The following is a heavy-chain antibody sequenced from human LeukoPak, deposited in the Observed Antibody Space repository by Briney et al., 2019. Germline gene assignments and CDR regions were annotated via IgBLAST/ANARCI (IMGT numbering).Heavy chain of an antibody. J-gene: IGHJ4*02. CDR1: GFTVSSNY. CDR2: IYSGGST. CDR3: ARDPIAVAGPGDY. Sequence: AGGSLRLSCAASGFTVSSNYMSWVRQAPGKGLEWVSVIYSGGSTYYADSVKGRFTISRDNSKNTLYLQMNSLRAEDTAVYYCARDPIAVAGPGDYWGQGTLVTVSS. D-gene: IGHD6-19*01. V-gene: IGHV3-66*01.